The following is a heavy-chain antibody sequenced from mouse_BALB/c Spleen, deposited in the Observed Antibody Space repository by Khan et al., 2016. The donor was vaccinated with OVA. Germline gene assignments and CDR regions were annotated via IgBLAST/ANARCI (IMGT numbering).Heavy chain of an antibody. Sequence: QVQLQQPGAELVKPGASVKLSCKASGYTFTSYWMHWVKQRPGQGLEWIGEINPSTGRTNYNEKFKGKATLTVDKSSSTAYMQLSILTSEDSAVYSCASADGYYKSLYAMDYWVQGTAVTVSS. D-gene: IGHD2-3*01. CDR3: ASADGYYKSLYAMDY. V-gene: IGHV1S81*02. CDR1: GYTFTSYW. CDR2: INPSTGRT. J-gene: IGHJ4*01.